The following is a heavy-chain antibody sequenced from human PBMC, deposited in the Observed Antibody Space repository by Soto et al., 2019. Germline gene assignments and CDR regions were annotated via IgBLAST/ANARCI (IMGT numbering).Heavy chain of an antibody. CDR3: AKDRERDAWYEDY. V-gene: IGHV3-23*01. CDR2: ISGSDGST. Sequence: DVQLLESGGGLVQPGGSLRLSCVASGLSFSSYAMSWVRQAPGKGLEWVSVISGSDGSTYYADSVKGRFTISRDNSKNTLYLQMNSLRAEDTAVYYCAKDRERDAWYEDYWGQGTLVTVSS. D-gene: IGHD6-13*01. CDR1: GLSFSSYA. J-gene: IGHJ4*02.